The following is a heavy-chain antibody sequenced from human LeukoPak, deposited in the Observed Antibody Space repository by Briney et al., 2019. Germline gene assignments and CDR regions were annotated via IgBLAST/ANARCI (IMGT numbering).Heavy chain of an antibody. V-gene: IGHV4-31*03. CDR1: GASLRSADYY. Sequence: PSETLSLTCSVSGASLRSADYYWSWIRQHPVKGLEWIGHIYDSGSTHYNPSLKSRVTISVDTSKNHFSLTLNSLTAADTAVYYCASLTSVTPSWYFDLWGRGTLVTVSS. D-gene: IGHD4-17*01. CDR2: IYDSGST. J-gene: IGHJ2*01. CDR3: ASLTSVTPSWYFDL.